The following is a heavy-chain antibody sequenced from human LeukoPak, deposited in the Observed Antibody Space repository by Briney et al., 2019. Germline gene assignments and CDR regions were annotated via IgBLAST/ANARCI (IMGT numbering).Heavy chain of an antibody. CDR1: GFHFSNYG. J-gene: IGHJ4*02. Sequence: PGRSLRLSCAASGFHFSNYGMHWVRQAPGRGLEWVAVIYADGIDKYYADSVKGRFTISRDNSKNTLYLQMSSLRAEDTAVYYCAKDKGREGDYWGQGNLVTVS. CDR2: IYADGIDK. CDR3: AKDKGREGDY. V-gene: IGHV3-30*18.